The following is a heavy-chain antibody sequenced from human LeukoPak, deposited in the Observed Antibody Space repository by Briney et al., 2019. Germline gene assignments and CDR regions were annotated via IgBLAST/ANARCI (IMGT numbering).Heavy chain of an antibody. J-gene: IGHJ4*02. CDR2: IYYSGST. D-gene: IGHD2-2*02. CDR3: ARGNTALGY. Sequence: SETLSLTCTVSGGSISSYYWSWIRQPPGKGLEWIGYIYYSGSTNYNPSLKSRVTISVDTSKNQFSLKLSSVTTADTAVYYCARGNTALGYWGQGTLVTVSS. CDR1: GGSISSYY. V-gene: IGHV4-59*01.